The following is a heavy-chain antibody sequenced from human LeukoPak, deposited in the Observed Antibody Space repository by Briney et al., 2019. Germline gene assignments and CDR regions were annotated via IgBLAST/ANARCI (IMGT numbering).Heavy chain of an antibody. CDR2: ISSSGSTI. J-gene: IGHJ4*02. CDR1: GFTFSSYE. Sequence: GGSLRLSCAASGFTFSSYEMNWVRQAPGKGLEWVSYISSSGSTIYYADSVKGRFTISRDNSKNTLYLQMNSLRAEDTAVYYCAKDYYDSSGYYFDYWGQGTLVTVSS. V-gene: IGHV3-48*03. D-gene: IGHD3-22*01. CDR3: AKDYYDSSGYYFDY.